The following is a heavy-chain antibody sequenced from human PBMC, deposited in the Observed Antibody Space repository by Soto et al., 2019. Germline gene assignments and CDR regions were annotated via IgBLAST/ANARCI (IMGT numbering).Heavy chain of an antibody. V-gene: IGHV1-18*01. J-gene: IGHJ4*02. D-gene: IGHD3-22*01. CDR1: CYTFTSYG. CDR3: ARDYYDSSGYDNY. CDR2: ISAYNGNT. Sequence: ASVKVSCKASCYTFTSYGISLLRHSPGQGLEWMGWISAYNGNTNYAQKLQGRVTMTTDTSTSTAYMELRSLRSDDTAVYYCARDYYDSSGYDNYWGQGTLVTVSS.